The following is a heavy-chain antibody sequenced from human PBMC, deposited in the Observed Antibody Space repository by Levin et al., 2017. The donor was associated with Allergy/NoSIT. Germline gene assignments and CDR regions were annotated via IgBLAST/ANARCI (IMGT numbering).Heavy chain of an antibody. CDR1: GGHISSGSYF. CDR2: IYISGRT. Sequence: SETLSLTCTVSGGHISSGSYFWSWVRQPAGKGLEWIGHIYISGRTNYNPSLKSRVTISLDTSKNQFSLRLSSVTAADTAVYYCAREVMTMVVGATRRFDYMDVWGEGTTVTVSS. J-gene: IGHJ6*03. D-gene: IGHD2-15*01. CDR3: AREVMTMVVGATRRFDYMDV. V-gene: IGHV4-61*09.